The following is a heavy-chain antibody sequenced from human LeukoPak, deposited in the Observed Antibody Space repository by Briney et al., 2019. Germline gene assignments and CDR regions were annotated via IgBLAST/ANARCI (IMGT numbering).Heavy chain of an antibody. J-gene: IGHJ4*02. CDR1: GYSISSGYY. D-gene: IGHD1-7*01. CDR3: ARHNWNYYFDY. Sequence: ASETLSLTCAVSGYSISSGYYWGWIRQPPGKGLEWIGSIYHSGSTYYNPSLKSRVTVSVDTSKNQFSLKLSSVTAADTAVYYRARHNWNYYFDYWGQGTLVTVSS. V-gene: IGHV4-38-2*01. CDR2: IYHSGST.